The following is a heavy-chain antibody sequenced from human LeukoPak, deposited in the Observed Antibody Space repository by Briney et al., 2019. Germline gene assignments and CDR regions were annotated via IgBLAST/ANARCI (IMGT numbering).Heavy chain of an antibody. CDR2: INKDGSEE. V-gene: IGHV3-7*03. CDR3: ARWPHCQDF. Sequence: GGSLRLSCAASGFTFSSYEMNWVRQAPGKGLEWVANINKDGSEEKYVDSVKGRFTISRDNAKNSLYLQMSSLRADDTAVYYCARWPHCQDFWGRGTRVTVSS. J-gene: IGHJ4*02. CDR1: GFTFSSYE.